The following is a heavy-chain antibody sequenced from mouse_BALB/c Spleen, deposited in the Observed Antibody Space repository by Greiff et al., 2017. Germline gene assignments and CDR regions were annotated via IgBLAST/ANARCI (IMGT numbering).Heavy chain of an antibody. CDR2: ISSGSSTI. J-gene: IGHJ2*01. V-gene: IGHV5-17*02. D-gene: IGHD3-3*01. CDR3: ARRDEGFDY. Sequence: EVKLVESGGGLVQPGGSRKLSCAASGFTFSSFGMHWVRQAPEKGLERVAYISSGSSTIYYADTVKGRFTISRDNPKNTLFLQMTSLRSEDTAMYYCARRDEGFDYWGQGTTLTVSS. CDR1: GFTFSSFG.